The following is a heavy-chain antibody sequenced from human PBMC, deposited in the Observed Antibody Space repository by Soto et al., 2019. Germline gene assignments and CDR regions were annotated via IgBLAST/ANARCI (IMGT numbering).Heavy chain of an antibody. Sequence: SETLSLTCTVSGGSISSYYWSWIRQPPGKGLEWIGYIYYSGSTNYNPSLKSRVTISVDTSKNQFSLKLSSVTAADTAVYYCARHDYPNFDISGQGTMVTVSS. CDR2: IYYSGST. V-gene: IGHV4-59*01. CDR1: GGSISSYY. D-gene: IGHD4-17*01. J-gene: IGHJ3*02. CDR3: ARHDYPNFDI.